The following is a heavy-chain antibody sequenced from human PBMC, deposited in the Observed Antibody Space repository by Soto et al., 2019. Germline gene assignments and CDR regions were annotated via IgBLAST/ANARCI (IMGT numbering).Heavy chain of an antibody. D-gene: IGHD2-8*01. CDR2: IGYSGAT. CDR1: GDSINSAYNY. J-gene: IGHJ4*02. Sequence: SETLSLTCIVSGDSINSAYNYWPWIRQPPGKGLEWIGSIGYSGATVYNPSLRSRVTISLYTSNNQFSLNLYSVAAADAAVYYCARHPDCTVITHCQFDNWGLGTLVT. CDR3: ARHPDCTVITHCQFDN. V-gene: IGHV4-39*01.